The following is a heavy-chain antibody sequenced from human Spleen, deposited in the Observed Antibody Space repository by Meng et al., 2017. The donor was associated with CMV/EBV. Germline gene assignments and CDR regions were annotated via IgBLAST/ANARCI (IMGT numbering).Heavy chain of an antibody. J-gene: IGHJ6*02. D-gene: IGHD6-6*01. CDR1: GYSISSGYY. V-gene: IGHV4-38-2*02. Sequence: SETLSLTCTVSGYSISSGYYWGWIRQPPGKGLEWIGSIYHSGSTYYNPSLKSRVTISVDTSKNQFSLKLSPVTAADTAVYYCARVDSSSSEYYYYGMDVWGQGTTVTVSS. CDR2: IYHSGST. CDR3: ARVDSSSSEYYYYGMDV.